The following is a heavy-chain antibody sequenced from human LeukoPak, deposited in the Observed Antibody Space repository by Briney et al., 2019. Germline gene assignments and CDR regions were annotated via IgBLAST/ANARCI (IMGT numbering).Heavy chain of an antibody. CDR3: ARRAARLDDAFDI. CDR1: GYSFTNYA. Sequence: ASVKVSCKASGYSFTNYAINWVRQAPGQGLEWMGWISAYNGNTNSAQKFQGRVTMTIDTSTTTAYMELRSLRSDDTAVYYCARRAARLDDAFDIWGQGTMVTVSS. CDR2: ISAYNGNT. V-gene: IGHV1-18*01. J-gene: IGHJ3*02. D-gene: IGHD6-6*01.